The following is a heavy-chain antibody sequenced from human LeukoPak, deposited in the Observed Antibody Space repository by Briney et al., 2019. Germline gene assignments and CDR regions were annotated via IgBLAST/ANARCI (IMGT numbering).Heavy chain of an antibody. J-gene: IGHJ3*02. CDR3: ARDRWLQSDAFDI. CDR1: GFTFSSYS. Sequence: GGSLRLSCAASGFTFSSYSMNWVRQAPGKGLEWVSSISDSSSYIYYADSVKGRFTISRDNAKNSLFLQMNSLRAEDTAVYYCARDRWLQSDAFDIWGQGTMVTVSS. D-gene: IGHD5-24*01. CDR2: ISDSSSYI. V-gene: IGHV3-21*01.